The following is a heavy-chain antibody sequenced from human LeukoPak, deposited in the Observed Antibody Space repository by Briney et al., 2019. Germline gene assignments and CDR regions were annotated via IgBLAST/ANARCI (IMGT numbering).Heavy chain of an antibody. CDR1: GYSFTSYW. Sequence: KLGESLKISCKGSGYSFTSYWIGWVRQMPGKGLEWMGIIYPGDSDTRYSPSFQGQVTISADKSISTAYLQWSSLKASDTAMYYCARLRVPAREAAAGTYYYYYYYMDVWGKGTTVTISS. CDR2: IYPGDSDT. V-gene: IGHV5-51*01. D-gene: IGHD6-13*01. J-gene: IGHJ6*03. CDR3: ARLRVPAREAAAGTYYYYYYYMDV.